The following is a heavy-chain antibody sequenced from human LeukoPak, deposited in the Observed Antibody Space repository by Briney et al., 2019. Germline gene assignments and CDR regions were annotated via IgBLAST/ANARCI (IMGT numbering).Heavy chain of an antibody. CDR3: ARGPAWWRAFDY. V-gene: IGHV4-39*01. CDR2: IYYSGST. Sequence: PSQTLSLTCTVSGGPISSSTYYWGWIRQPPGKGLEWIGSIYYSGSTYYNPSLKSRVTVSVDTSKNQFSLKVSSVTAADTAVYYCARGPAWWRAFDYWGQGTLVTVSS. CDR1: GGPISSSTYY. D-gene: IGHD2-15*01. J-gene: IGHJ4*02.